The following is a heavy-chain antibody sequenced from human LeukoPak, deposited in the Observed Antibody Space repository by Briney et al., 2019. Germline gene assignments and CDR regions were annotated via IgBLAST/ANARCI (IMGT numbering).Heavy chain of an antibody. D-gene: IGHD4-17*01. CDR1: GFTFTKYW. CDR3: GGASGASYFAY. CDR2: IKQDGSDK. J-gene: IGHJ4*02. Sequence: GDSLRLSCAASGFTFTKYWMTWVRQAPGKGLEWVGNIKQDGSDKNYMDSVKGRFTTSRDNAKNSLYLQMNSLRAEDTAVYYCGGASGASYFAYWAQEPLVTASS. V-gene: IGHV3-7*03.